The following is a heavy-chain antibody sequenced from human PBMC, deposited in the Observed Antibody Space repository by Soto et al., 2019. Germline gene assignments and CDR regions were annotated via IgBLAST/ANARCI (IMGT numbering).Heavy chain of an antibody. CDR2: INHSGST. CDR3: ARGICNWNDVGCGGFDY. CDR1: GGSFSGYY. V-gene: IGHV4-34*01. J-gene: IGHJ4*02. D-gene: IGHD1-1*01. Sequence: SETLSLTCAVYGGSFSGYYWSWIRQPPGKGLEWIGEINHSGSTNYNPSLKSRVTISVDTSKNQFSLKLSSVTAADTAVYYCARGICNWNDVGCGGFDYWGQGTLVTVSS.